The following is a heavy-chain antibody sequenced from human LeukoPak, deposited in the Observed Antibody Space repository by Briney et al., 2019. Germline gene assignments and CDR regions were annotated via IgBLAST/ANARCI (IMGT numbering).Heavy chain of an antibody. J-gene: IGHJ4*02. CDR2: ISTGGSTI. CDR3: ARDRWVTYKYERDFDY. V-gene: IGHV3-48*03. Sequence: PGGSLRLSCAASGFTFSGYEMNWVRQAPGKGLEWVSYISTGGSTIYYADSVKGRFTISRDNAKNSLYLQMNSLRAEDTAVYYCARDRWVTYKYERDFDYWGQGTLVTVSS. D-gene: IGHD2-21*02. CDR1: GFTFSGYE.